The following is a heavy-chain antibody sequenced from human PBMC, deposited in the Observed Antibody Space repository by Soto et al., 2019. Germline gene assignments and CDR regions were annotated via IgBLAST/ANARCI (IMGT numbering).Heavy chain of an antibody. Sequence: QVQLVQSGAEVKKPGASVKVSCKVSGYTLTELSMHWVRQAPGKGLEWMGGFEPEDGETIYAQKFQGRVTMTEDTSTDTAYMELSRLRSEDTAVYYCATGTRDIVVVVAATIFDYWGQGTLVTVSS. CDR2: FEPEDGET. V-gene: IGHV1-24*01. CDR1: GYTLTELS. CDR3: ATGTRDIVVVVAATIFDY. D-gene: IGHD2-15*01. J-gene: IGHJ4*02.